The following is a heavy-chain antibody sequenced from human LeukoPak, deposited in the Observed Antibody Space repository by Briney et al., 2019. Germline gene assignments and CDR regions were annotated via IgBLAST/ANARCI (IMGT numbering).Heavy chain of an antibody. Sequence: SETLSLTCTVSGGSISSGGYYWSWIRQHPGKGLEWLGYIYYSGSTYYNPSLKSRVTISVDTSKNQCSLKLSSVTAADTAVYYCASGVVVTAIPSYYFDYWGQGTLVTVSS. CDR2: IYYSGST. J-gene: IGHJ4*02. CDR1: GGSISSGGYY. D-gene: IGHD2-21*02. CDR3: ASGVVVTAIPSYYFDY. V-gene: IGHV4-31*03.